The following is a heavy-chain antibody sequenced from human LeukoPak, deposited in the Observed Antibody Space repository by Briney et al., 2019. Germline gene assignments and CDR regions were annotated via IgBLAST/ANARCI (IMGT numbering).Heavy chain of an antibody. D-gene: IGHD6-19*01. CDR1: GGFFSGYY. J-gene: IGHJ6*03. CDR2: INHSGST. CDR3: ARVRGWLIYYMDV. Sequence: PSETLSLTCAVYGGFFSGYYWSWIRQPPGKGLEWSGEINHSGSTNYNPSLKSRVTISVDTSKNQFSLKLSSVTAADTAVYYCARVRGWLIYYMDVWGKGTTVTVSS. V-gene: IGHV4-34*01.